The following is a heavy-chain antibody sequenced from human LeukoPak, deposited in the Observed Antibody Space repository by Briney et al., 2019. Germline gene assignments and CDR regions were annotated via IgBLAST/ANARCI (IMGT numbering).Heavy chain of an antibody. D-gene: IGHD3-10*01. Sequence: SETLSLTGTVSGGSISSYYWSWFRQPAGKGLEWIGRIYTSGSTNYNPSLKSRVTMSVATSKNQFCLKLSSVTAADTAVYYCATSMVRGVYADAAFDIWGQGTMVTVSS. CDR1: GGSISSYY. CDR2: IYTSGST. CDR3: ATSMVRGVYADAAFDI. J-gene: IGHJ3*02. V-gene: IGHV4-4*07.